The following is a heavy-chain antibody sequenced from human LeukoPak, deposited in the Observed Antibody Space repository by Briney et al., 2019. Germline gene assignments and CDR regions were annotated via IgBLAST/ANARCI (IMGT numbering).Heavy chain of an antibody. V-gene: IGHV3-21*04. CDR3: ARAHSGSYYDDYAFDI. D-gene: IGHD1-26*01. Sequence: GGSLRLSCAASEFTFSSYNMNWVRQAPGKGLEWVSSITDSGSKMFYADSVRGRFTISRDNSKNTLYLQMNSLRAEDTAVYYCARAHSGSYYDDYAFDIWGQGTMVTVSS. J-gene: IGHJ3*02. CDR1: EFTFSSYN. CDR2: ITDSGSKM.